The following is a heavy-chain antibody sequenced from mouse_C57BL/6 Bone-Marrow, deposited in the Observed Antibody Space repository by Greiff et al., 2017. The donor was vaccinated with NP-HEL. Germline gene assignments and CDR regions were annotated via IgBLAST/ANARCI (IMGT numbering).Heavy chain of an antibody. CDR1: GYTFTDHT. CDR3: ARGDIPSPYAMDY. J-gene: IGHJ4*01. V-gene: IGHV1-78*01. Sequence: VMLVESDAELVKPGASVKISCKVSGYTFTDHTIHWMKQRPEQGLEWIGYIYPRDGSTKYNEKFKGKATLTADKSSSTAYMQLNSLTSEDSAVYFCARGDIPSPYAMDYWGQGTSVTVSS. CDR2: IYPRDGST.